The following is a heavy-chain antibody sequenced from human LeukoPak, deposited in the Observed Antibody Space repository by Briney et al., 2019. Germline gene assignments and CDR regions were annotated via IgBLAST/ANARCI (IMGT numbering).Heavy chain of an antibody. V-gene: IGHV3-66*02. Sequence: GGSLRLSCAASGFTVSSNYMSWVRQAPGKGLEWVSVIYSGGSTYYADSVKGRFTISRDNSKNTLYLQMNSLRAEDTAVYYCARPGYSSSWYIDYYYYYMDVWGKGTTVTVSS. CDR2: IYSGGST. CDR3: ARPGYSSSWYIDYYYYYMDV. CDR1: GFTVSSNY. D-gene: IGHD6-13*01. J-gene: IGHJ6*03.